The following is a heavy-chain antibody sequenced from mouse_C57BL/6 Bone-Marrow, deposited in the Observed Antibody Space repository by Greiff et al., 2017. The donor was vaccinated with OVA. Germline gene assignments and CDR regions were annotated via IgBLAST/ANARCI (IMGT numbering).Heavy chain of an antibody. CDR1: GFNIKDDY. CDR3: TAPTMVRGVDY. CDR2: IDPENGDT. V-gene: IGHV14-4*01. Sequence: EVQLQQSGAELVRPGASVKLSCTASGFNIKDDYMHWVKQRPEQGLEWIGWIDPENGDTEYASKFQGKATITADTSSNTAYLQLSSLTSEDAAVYYSTAPTMVRGVDYWGQGTSVTVSS. D-gene: IGHD2-9*01. J-gene: IGHJ4*01.